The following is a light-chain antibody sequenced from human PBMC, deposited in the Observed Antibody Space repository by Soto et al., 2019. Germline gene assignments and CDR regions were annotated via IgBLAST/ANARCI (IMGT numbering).Light chain of an antibody. V-gene: IGKV3-20*01. Sequence: EIGLTQSVGNLALSSEEMATRCCRASQSVSSSYLAWSQQKPGQAPRLLIYGASSRATGIPDRFSGSGSGTDFTLSIRSLEPEDFAVYYCRQYGSRSTCGRGTRLEIK. CDR2: GAS. J-gene: IGKJ5*01. CDR3: RQYGSRST. CDR1: QSVSSSY.